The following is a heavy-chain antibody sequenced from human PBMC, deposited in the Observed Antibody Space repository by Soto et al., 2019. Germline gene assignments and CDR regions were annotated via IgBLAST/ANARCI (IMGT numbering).Heavy chain of an antibody. CDR2: IIPIFDAP. D-gene: IGHD3-16*01. CDR3: ARSIGSGGVMGGFDY. V-gene: IGHV1-69*01. CDR1: GGTFNMYA. J-gene: IGHJ4*02. Sequence: QVQLVQSGAEVKRPGSAVKVSCKASGGTFNMYAMNWVRQAPGQGLEWMGGIIPIFDAPRYSQKFQGRVTITLDESTSTAYMELSSLRSDDTAIYYCARSIGSGGVMGGFDYWGQGTLVTVSS.